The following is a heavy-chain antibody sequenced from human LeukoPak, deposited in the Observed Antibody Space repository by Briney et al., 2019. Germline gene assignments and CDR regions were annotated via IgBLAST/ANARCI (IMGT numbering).Heavy chain of an antibody. CDR3: ARAVYGSGNYYYGMDV. CDR1: DHTFTRNG. J-gene: IGHJ6*02. D-gene: IGHD3-10*01. V-gene: IGHV1-18*01. CDR2: ISAYNGNT. Sequence: ASVKVSCKASDHTFTRNGISWVRQAPGQGLEWMGWISAYNGNTNYAQKLQGRVTMTTDTSTSTAYMELRSLRSDDTAVYYCARAVYGSGNYYYGMDVWGQGTTVTVSS.